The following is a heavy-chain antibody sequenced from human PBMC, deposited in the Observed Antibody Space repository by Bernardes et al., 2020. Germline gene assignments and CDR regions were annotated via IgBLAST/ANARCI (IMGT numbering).Heavy chain of an antibody. D-gene: IGHD2-2*01. V-gene: IGHV5-51*01. CDR1: GYTFNYYC. CDR3: ARLHYSSTYHWVDH. Sequence: GASLKISCKDSGYTFNYYCIGSVRQKPWEGLEWVVIVYPGHFDTTYTPSFQGQLNISADTSLSTVYLHCSSLKAPDSALYFCARLHYSSTYHWVDHWGQGTLATVSP. J-gene: IGHJ5*02. CDR2: VYPGHFDT.